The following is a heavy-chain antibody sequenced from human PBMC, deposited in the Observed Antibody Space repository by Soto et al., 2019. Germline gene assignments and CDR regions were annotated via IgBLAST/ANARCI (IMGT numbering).Heavy chain of an antibody. J-gene: IGHJ6*02. Sequence: SLRLSCAASGFTFSSYGMHWVRQAPGKGLEWVAVIWYDGSNKYYADSVKGRFTISRDNSKNTLYLQMNSLRAEDTAVYYCARGEKTQAYYYYYGMDVWGQGTTVTVSS. D-gene: IGHD1-26*01. CDR2: IWYDGSNK. CDR3: ARGEKTQAYYYYYGMDV. V-gene: IGHV3-33*01. CDR1: GFTFSSYG.